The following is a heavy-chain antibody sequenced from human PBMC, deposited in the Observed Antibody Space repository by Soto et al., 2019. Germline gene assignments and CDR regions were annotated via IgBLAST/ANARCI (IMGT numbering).Heavy chain of an antibody. CDR1: GFTFSSYS. V-gene: IGHV3-48*01. CDR3: ARAQRFGELLSDFDY. CDR2: ISSSSSTI. D-gene: IGHD3-10*01. J-gene: IGHJ4*02. Sequence: PGGSLRLSCAASGFTFSSYSMNWVRQAPGKGLEWVSYISSSSSTIYYADSVKGRFTISRDNAKNSLYLQMNSLRAEDTAVYYCARAQRFGELLSDFDYWGQGTLVTVSS.